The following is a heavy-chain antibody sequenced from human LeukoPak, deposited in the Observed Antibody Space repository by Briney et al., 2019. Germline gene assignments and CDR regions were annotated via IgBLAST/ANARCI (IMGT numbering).Heavy chain of an antibody. CDR1: GYTFTSYG. CDR3: AREMGIAAAGNKEDYFDY. Sequence: RASVKVSCKASGYTFTSYGISWVRQAPGQGLEWMGWISAYNGNTNYAQKLQGRVTMTTDTSTSTAYMELRSLRSDDTAVYYCAREMGIAAAGNKEDYFDYWGQGTLVTVSS. J-gene: IGHJ4*02. CDR2: ISAYNGNT. V-gene: IGHV1-18*01. D-gene: IGHD6-13*01.